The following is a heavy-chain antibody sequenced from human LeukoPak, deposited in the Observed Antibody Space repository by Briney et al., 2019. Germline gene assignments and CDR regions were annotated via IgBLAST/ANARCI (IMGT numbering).Heavy chain of an antibody. CDR1: GYTFTGYY. CDR3: ARGGEEDGMLDAFDI. D-gene: IGHD2-8*01. Sequence: GASVKVSCKASGYTFTGYYMHWVRQAPGQGLEWMGWINPNSGGTNYAQKFQGRVIMTRDTSISTAYMELSRLRSDDTAVYYCARGGEEDGMLDAFDIWGQGTMVTVSS. V-gene: IGHV1-2*02. CDR2: INPNSGGT. J-gene: IGHJ3*02.